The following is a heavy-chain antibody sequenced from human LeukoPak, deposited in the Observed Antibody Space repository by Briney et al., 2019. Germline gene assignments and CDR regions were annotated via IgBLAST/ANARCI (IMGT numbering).Heavy chain of an antibody. CDR3: ARGKGDY. CDR1: GGSISSSLYH. J-gene: IGHJ4*02. Sequence: PSETLSLTCTVSGGSISSSLYHWGWIRQSPGKNLEWLGSIYYTGTTHYNPSLKSRVTISVDTSKNQFSLKLSSVTAADTAVYYCARGKGDYWGQGTLVTVSS. CDR2: IYYTGTT. V-gene: IGHV4-39*07.